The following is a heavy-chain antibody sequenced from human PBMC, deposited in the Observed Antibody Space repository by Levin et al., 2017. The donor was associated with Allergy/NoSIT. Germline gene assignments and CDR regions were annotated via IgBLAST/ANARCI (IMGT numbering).Heavy chain of an antibody. V-gene: IGHV3-30*04. CDR1: GFPFSNYI. CDR3: AREGYYASANPSFYFDY. CDR2: TTYDGGST. J-gene: IGHJ4*02. Sequence: GGSLRLSCEASGFPFSNYIVHWVRQAPGKGLEWVAVTTYDGGSTYYGDSVKGRFIISRDNSKNTLVLQMNSLRTEDTAVYYCAREGYYASANPSFYFDYWGQGTLVTVSS. D-gene: IGHD3-10*01.